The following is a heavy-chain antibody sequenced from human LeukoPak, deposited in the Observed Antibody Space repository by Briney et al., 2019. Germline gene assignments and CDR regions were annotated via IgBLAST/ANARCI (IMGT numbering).Heavy chain of an antibody. CDR1: GYTFSNFG. J-gene: IGHJ4*02. Sequence: GASVKVSCKASGYTFSNFGINWVRQAPGQGLEWMGWISGNNDNPNYRQKFQGRFTVTTDSSTNTAYMELRNLRLDDTAVYYCARDGTSTDDYWGQGTLFTLSS. CDR2: ISGNNDNP. V-gene: IGHV1-18*01. CDR3: ARDGTSTDDY. D-gene: IGHD2-2*01.